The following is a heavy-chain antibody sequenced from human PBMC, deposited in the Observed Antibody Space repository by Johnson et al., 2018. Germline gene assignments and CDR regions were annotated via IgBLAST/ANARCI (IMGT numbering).Heavy chain of an antibody. CDR1: GFTFSSYA. J-gene: IGHJ6*03. D-gene: IGHD4-17*01. Sequence: VQLVESGGGVVQPGRSLRLSCAASGFTFSSYAMHWVRQAPGKGLEWVAVISYDGSNKYYADSVKGRFTISRDNSKNPLYLQLNSLSAADTAVYYCARDHSRVDGVYYDCMDVWGKGTTVTVSS. V-gene: IGHV3-30-3*01. CDR3: ARDHSRVDGVYYDCMDV. CDR2: ISYDGSNK.